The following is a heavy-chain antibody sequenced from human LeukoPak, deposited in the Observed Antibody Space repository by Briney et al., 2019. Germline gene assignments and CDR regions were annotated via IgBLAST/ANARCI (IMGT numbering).Heavy chain of an antibody. V-gene: IGHV4-39*01. CDR3: ARAGNYGSGSYSAKYAFDI. CDR2: IYYSGST. Sequence: SETLSLTCTVSGGSFSNGSYYWGWIRQPPGKGLEWIGSIYYSGSTYYNPSLKSRVTISVDTSKNQFSLKLSSVTAADTAVYYCARAGNYGSGSYSAKYAFDIWGQGTMVTVSS. J-gene: IGHJ3*02. CDR1: GGSFSNGSYY. D-gene: IGHD3-10*01.